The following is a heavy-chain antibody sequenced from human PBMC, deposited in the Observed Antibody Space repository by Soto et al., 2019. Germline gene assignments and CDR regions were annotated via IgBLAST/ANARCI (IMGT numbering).Heavy chain of an antibody. V-gene: IGHV1-18*01. D-gene: IGHD1-26*01. CDR3: AREDSGGLDY. CDR1: GYTFSNYG. Sequence: HVQLVQSGVEVKKPGASVKVSCKASGYTFSNYGISWVRQAPGQGLEWMGWFSSYNGDARYAQNLQGRVTMTTDTSTSTAYMELWSLRSDDTAVYYCAREDSGGLDYWGQGTLVTVSS. J-gene: IGHJ4*02. CDR2: FSSYNGDA.